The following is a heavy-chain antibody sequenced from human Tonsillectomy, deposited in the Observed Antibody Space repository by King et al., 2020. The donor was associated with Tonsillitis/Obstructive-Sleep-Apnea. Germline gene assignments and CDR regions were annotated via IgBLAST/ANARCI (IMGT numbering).Heavy chain of an antibody. CDR1: GGTFSSYA. CDR2: IIPISGTA. D-gene: IGHD2-2*01. V-gene: IGHV1-69*12. Sequence: QLVQSGAEVKKPGSSVKVSCKASGGTFSSYAISWGRQAPGQGLEWMGWIIPISGTANYAQKFQGRVTITADERTGTAYMELSSVRPEDTAVYYCARERVVGVVPAAMHYYYYMDVWGKGTTVTVSS. CDR3: ARERVVGVVPAAMHYYYYMDV. J-gene: IGHJ6*03.